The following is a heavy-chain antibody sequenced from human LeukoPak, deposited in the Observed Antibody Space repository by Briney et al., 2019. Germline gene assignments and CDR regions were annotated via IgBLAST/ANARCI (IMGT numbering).Heavy chain of an antibody. CDR2: INRDGSST. Sequence: PGGSLRLSCAASGVIFSNYWMHWVRQTPGKGLVWVSRINRDGSSTSYADSVKGRFTISRDNAKNMLYLQMNSLRAEDTAVYYCAKVGSPYEQPNPPRNWGQGTLVTVSS. V-gene: IGHV3-74*01. CDR1: GVIFSNYW. J-gene: IGHJ4*02. D-gene: IGHD1-26*01. CDR3: AKVGSPYEQPNPPRN.